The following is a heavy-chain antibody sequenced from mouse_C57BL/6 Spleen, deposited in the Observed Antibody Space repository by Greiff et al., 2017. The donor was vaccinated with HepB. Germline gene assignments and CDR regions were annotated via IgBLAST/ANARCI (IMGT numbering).Heavy chain of an antibody. V-gene: IGHV5-15*01. CDR3: ARPGDYDGYAMDY. J-gene: IGHJ4*01. Sequence: EVQGVESGGGLVQPGGSLKLSCAASGFTFSDYGMAWVRQAPRKGPEWVAFISNLAYSIYYADTVTGRFTISRENAKNTLYLEMSSLRSEDTAMYYCARPGDYDGYAMDYWGQGTSVTVSS. D-gene: IGHD2-4*01. CDR1: GFTFSDYG. CDR2: ISNLAYSI.